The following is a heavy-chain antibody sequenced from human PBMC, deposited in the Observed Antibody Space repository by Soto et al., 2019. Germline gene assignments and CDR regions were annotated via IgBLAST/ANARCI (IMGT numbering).Heavy chain of an antibody. CDR3: ARGRITIFGVYYYGMDV. D-gene: IGHD3-3*01. J-gene: IGHJ6*02. CDR1: GYPFTSYD. CDR2: MNPNSGNT. V-gene: IGHV1-8*01. Sequence: VASVKVSCKASGYPFTSYDINWVRQATGQGLEWMGWMNPNSGNTGYAQKFQGRVTMTRNTSISTAYMELSSLRSEDTAVYYCARGRITIFGVYYYGMDVWGQGTTVTVSS.